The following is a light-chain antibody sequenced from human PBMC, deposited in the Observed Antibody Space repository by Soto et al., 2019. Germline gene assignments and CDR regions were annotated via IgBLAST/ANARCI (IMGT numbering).Light chain of an antibody. CDR3: HKYGSSPRT. CDR1: QRVSSSY. Sequence: EIVLTQSPGTLSLSPGERATLSCRASQRVSSSYLAWYQQKPGQAPRLLIYGVSTRAPGIPDRFRGSGSGTDFPLTITRLEPEHVAVYYCHKYGSSPRTFGQGTKVEIK. CDR2: GVS. J-gene: IGKJ1*01. V-gene: IGKV3-20*01.